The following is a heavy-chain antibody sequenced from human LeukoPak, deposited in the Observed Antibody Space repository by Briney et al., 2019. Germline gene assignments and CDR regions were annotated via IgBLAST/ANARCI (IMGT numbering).Heavy chain of an antibody. CDR2: ISYDGSNK. D-gene: IGHD1-26*01. J-gene: IGHJ4*02. CDR1: GFTFSSYA. V-gene: IGHV3-30-3*01. Sequence: GGSLRLSCAASGFTFSSYAMHWVRQAPGKGLEWVAVISYDGSNKYYADSVKGRFTISRDNSKNTLYLQMNSLRAEDTAVYYCARDVWPYSGSSYWGQGALVTVSS. CDR3: ARDVWPYSGSSY.